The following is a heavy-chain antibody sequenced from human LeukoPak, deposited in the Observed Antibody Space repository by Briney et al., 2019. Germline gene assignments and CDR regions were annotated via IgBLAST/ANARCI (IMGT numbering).Heavy chain of an antibody. Sequence: GGSLRLSCAASGFTFSDYYMSWIRQAPGKGLEWVSYISSSGSTIYYADSVKSRFTISRDNAKNSLYLQMNSLRAEDTAVYYCARLGYCSSTSCSNYYYYGMDVWGQGTTVTVSS. J-gene: IGHJ6*02. CDR2: ISSSGSTI. CDR3: ARLGYCSSTSCSNYYYYGMDV. CDR1: GFTFSDYY. V-gene: IGHV3-11*01. D-gene: IGHD2-2*01.